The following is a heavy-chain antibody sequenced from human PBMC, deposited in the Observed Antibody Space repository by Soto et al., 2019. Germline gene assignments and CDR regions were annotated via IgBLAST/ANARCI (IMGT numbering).Heavy chain of an antibody. Sequence: ASVKVSCKXSGYTFTGYYMHWVRQATGQGLEWMGWINPNSGGTNYAQKFQGRVTMTRDTSISTAYMELSRLRSDDTAGYYCARLDIGRFGELRTGYGMDVWGQGTTVTVSS. D-gene: IGHD3-10*01. J-gene: IGHJ6*02. V-gene: IGHV1-2*02. CDR2: INPNSGGT. CDR3: ARLDIGRFGELRTGYGMDV. CDR1: GYTFTGYY.